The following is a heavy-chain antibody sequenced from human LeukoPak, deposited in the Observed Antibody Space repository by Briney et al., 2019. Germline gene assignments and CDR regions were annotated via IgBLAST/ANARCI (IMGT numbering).Heavy chain of an antibody. CDR1: GFTFSSYE. CDR2: IKEDGRER. D-gene: IGHD3-16*02. V-gene: IGHV3-7*01. Sequence: GGSLRLSCAASGFTFSSYEMNWVRQAPGKGLEWVANIKEDGRERKYVDSVRGRFTISRDNTKNSLYLEINSLRAEDTAAYYCARDWGGGRYCSNDYWGQGTLVTVSS. CDR3: ARDWGGGRYCSNDY. J-gene: IGHJ4*02.